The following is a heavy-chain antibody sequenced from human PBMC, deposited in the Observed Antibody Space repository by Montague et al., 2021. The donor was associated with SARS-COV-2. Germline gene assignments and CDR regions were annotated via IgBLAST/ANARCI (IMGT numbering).Heavy chain of an antibody. J-gene: IGHJ6*03. CDR1: GFIFSNFA. V-gene: IGHV3-30*04. D-gene: IGHD3-22*01. Sequence: SLRLSCAASGFIFSNFAFHWVRQAPGKGLEWVAIITYDGIDKFYADSVKGRFTISRDNSKNTLYLRMNSLTPEDTAVYYCARGHHYYDSSGYLGAGYYYYYMDVWGKGTTVTVSS. CDR3: ARGHHYYDSSGYLGAGYYYYYMDV. CDR2: ITYDGIDK.